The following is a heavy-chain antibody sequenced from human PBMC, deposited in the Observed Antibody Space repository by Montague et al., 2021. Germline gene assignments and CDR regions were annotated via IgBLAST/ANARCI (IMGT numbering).Heavy chain of an antibody. V-gene: IGHV4-59*01. CDR1: GDSINGWY. CDR3: ARQGFYESGGFFT. D-gene: IGHD3-22*01. Sequence: SETLSLTCSVSGDSINGWYWSWIRQPPGEGLEWIGSVFYSGATNYNPSLKSRVTMSADTSKNQVSLKVNSVTAADTAVYYCARQGFYESGGFFTWGLGTLVTVSS. J-gene: IGHJ5*02. CDR2: VFYSGAT.